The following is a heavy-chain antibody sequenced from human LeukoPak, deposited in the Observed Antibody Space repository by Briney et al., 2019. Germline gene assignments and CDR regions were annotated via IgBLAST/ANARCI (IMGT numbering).Heavy chain of an antibody. Sequence: ASVKLSCKPSGYTFTGYYMHWVRQAPGQGLEWMGWINPNSGGTNYAPKFQGRVTMTRDTSISTAYMELSRLRSDDTAVYYCARGRIAAAGTIDYWGQGTLVTVSS. CDR3: ARGRIAAAGTIDY. D-gene: IGHD6-13*01. CDR1: GYTFTGYY. J-gene: IGHJ4*02. CDR2: INPNSGGT. V-gene: IGHV1-2*02.